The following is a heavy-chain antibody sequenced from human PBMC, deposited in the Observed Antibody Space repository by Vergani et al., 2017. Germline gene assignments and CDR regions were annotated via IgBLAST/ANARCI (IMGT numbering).Heavy chain of an antibody. D-gene: IGHD2-15*01. CDR1: GFTFSSYA. V-gene: IGHV3-48*01. CDR2: ISSSSSTI. J-gene: IGHJ4*02. CDR3: ASPYCSGGSCYFGY. Sequence: EVQLLESGGGLVQPGGSLRLSCAASGFTFSSYAMSWVRQAPGKGLEWVSYISSSSSTIYYADSVKGRFTISRDNAKNSLYLQMNSLRAEDTAVYYCASPYCSGGSCYFGYWGQGTLVTVSS.